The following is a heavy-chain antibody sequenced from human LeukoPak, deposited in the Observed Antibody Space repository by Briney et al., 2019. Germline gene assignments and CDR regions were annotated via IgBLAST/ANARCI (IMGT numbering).Heavy chain of an antibody. J-gene: IGHJ3*02. CDR1: GYSISSGYY. CDR3: ARDLWFGEPRGEAFDI. V-gene: IGHV4-38-2*02. Sequence: PSETLSLTCTVSGYSISSGYYWGWIRQPPGKGLEWIGYIYYSGSTNYNPPLKSRVTISVDTSKNQFSLKLSSVTAADTAVYYCARDLWFGEPRGEAFDIWGQGTMVTVSS. D-gene: IGHD3-10*01. CDR2: IYYSGST.